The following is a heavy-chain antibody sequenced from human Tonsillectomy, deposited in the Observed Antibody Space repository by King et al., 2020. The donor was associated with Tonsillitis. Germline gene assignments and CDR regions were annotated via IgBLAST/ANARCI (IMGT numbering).Heavy chain of an antibody. CDR2: ISSSSSYT. J-gene: IGHJ6*02. Sequence: VQLVESGGGLVKPGGSLRLSCAASGFTFSDYYMSWIRQAPGQGLEWVSYISSSSSYTNYADSVTGRYTIPRDNTKNSLCLQMNSRRAEDTAVYYCARDTYGFSSYYYYGMDVWGQGTTVTVSS. V-gene: IGHV3-11*06. CDR3: ARDTYGFSSYYYYGMDV. D-gene: IGHD3-10*01. CDR1: GFTFSDYY.